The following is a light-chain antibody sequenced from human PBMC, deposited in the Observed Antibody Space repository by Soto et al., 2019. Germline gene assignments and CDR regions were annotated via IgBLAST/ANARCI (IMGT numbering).Light chain of an antibody. Sequence: EIVLTQSPATLSLSPGERATLSCRASQSVSSFLAWYQQKPGQAPRLLIYDASDRATGISTRFSGSGSGTDFTLTISSLEPEDFAVYYCQQRSNWPLTFGGGTKVEMK. CDR3: QQRSNWPLT. CDR1: QSVSSF. V-gene: IGKV3-11*01. CDR2: DAS. J-gene: IGKJ4*01.